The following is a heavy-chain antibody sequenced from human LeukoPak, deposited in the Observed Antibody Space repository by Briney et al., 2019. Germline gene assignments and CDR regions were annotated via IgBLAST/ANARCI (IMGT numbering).Heavy chain of an antibody. CDR1: GFTFSSYA. CDR2: IYYSGST. CDR3: ARERIVGATAYDI. V-gene: IGHV4-59*01. D-gene: IGHD1-26*01. Sequence: PGGSLRLSCAASGFTFSSYAMSWVRQAPGKGLEWIGYIYYSGSTNYNPSLKSRVTISVDTSKNQFSLKLSSVTAADTAVYYCARERIVGATAYDIWGQGTMVTVSS. J-gene: IGHJ3*02.